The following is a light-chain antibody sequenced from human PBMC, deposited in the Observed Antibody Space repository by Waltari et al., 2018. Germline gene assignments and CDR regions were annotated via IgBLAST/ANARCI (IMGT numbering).Light chain of an antibody. V-gene: IGKV3-20*01. CDR2: GAS. CDR3: QQYGSSTWT. Sequence: EIVLTQSPGTLSLSPGERATLSCRASQSVTTSSLAWYQQKPGQAPRPLIYGASSRATDIPDRFGGSGSGRDFTRTISRLEPEDFAVYYCQQYGSSTWTFGQGTKVEVK. CDR1: QSVTTSS. J-gene: IGKJ1*01.